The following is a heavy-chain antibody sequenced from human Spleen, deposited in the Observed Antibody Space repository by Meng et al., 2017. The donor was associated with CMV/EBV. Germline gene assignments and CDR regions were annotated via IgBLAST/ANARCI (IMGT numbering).Heavy chain of an antibody. CDR1: GFTFSNAW. D-gene: IGHD6-6*01. Sequence: GESLKISCAASGFTFSNAWMSWVRQAPGKGLEWVGRIKSKTDGGTTDYAAPVKGRFTISRDDSKNTLYLQMNSLKTEDTAVYYCTRETARSSYYYYGLDVWGQGTTVTVSS. CDR3: TRETARSSYYYYGLDV. V-gene: IGHV3-15*01. J-gene: IGHJ6*02. CDR2: IKSKTDGGTT.